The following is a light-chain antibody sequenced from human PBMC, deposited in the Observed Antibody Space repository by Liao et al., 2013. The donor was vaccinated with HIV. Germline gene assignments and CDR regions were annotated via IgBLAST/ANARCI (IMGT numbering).Light chain of an antibody. CDR1: ELRDKY. V-gene: IGLV3-1*01. J-gene: IGLJ2*01. CDR3: QAWDRSADVV. CDR2: QDT. Sequence: SDELTQPSSVSVSPGQTASIACSGDELRDKYASWYQQRPGQSPVLVIYQDTKRPSGIPERFSGSNSGNTATLTISGTQAMDEADYFCQAWDRSADVVFGGGTKLTVL.